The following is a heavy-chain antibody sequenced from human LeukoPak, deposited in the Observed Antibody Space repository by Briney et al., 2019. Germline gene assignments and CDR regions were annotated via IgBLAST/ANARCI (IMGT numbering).Heavy chain of an antibody. J-gene: IGHJ6*02. CDR1: GGPFSGYF. D-gene: IGHD6-13*01. CDR2: INHNGSTNT. V-gene: IGHV4-34*01. CDR3: ARGFQYSSSSRGMDV. Sequence: PSETLSLTCAVYGGPFSGYFCSWLRQPPGKGLEWIGEINHNGSTNTNYNPSLKSRVTISVDTSKKQFSLKLSSVTAADTAVYYCARGFQYSSSSRGMDVWGQGTTVTVSS.